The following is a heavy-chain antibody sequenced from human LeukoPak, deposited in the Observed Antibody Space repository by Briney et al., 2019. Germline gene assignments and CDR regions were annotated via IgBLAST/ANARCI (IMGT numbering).Heavy chain of an antibody. Sequence: GASVKVSCKASGYTFTSYGISWVRQAPGQGLEWMGWISAYNGNTNYAQKLQGRVTMTTDTSTSTAYMELRSLRSDDTAVYYCARVTLSKGVYCSGGSCYLSFDYWGQGTLVTVSS. CDR2: ISAYNGNT. D-gene: IGHD2-15*01. V-gene: IGHV1-18*01. CDR1: GYTFTSYG. J-gene: IGHJ4*02. CDR3: ARVTLSKGVYCSGGSCYLSFDY.